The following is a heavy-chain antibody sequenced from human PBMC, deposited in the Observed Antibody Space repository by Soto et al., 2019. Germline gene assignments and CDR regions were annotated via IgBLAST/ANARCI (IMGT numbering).Heavy chain of an antibody. Sequence: WASVKVSCKASGYTFTNYGISWVRQAPGQGLEWMGWISAYNGNTDYAQKFQDRVTMTTDTSTSTAYMELRSLRSDDTAVYYCARDGMAAIRMGGFDYWGQGTLVTVSS. D-gene: IGHD6-25*01. J-gene: IGHJ4*02. CDR3: ARDGMAAIRMGGFDY. CDR1: GYTFTNYG. CDR2: ISAYNGNT. V-gene: IGHV1-18*01.